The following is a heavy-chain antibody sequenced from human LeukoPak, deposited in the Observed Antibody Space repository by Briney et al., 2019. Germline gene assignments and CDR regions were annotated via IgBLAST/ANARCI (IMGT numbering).Heavy chain of an antibody. CDR1: GGSFSSYF. CDR3: SRGGGFVKIDY. CDR2: INHSGIT. V-gene: IGHV4-34*01. D-gene: IGHD3-16*01. Sequence: SETLSLTCAAYGGSFSSYFWSWVRQPPGKGLEWIGEINHSGITNYYPALTRRGPISLDPSKKQSSLLLSSIHPPATPASSCSRGGGFVKIDYWGQGTLVTVSS. J-gene: IGHJ4*02.